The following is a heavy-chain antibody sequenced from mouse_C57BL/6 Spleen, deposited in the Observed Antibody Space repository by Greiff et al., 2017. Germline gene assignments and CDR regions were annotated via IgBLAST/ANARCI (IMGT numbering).Heavy chain of an antibody. Sequence: VKVVESDAELVKPGASVKISCKVSGYTFTDHTIHWMKQRPEQGLEWIGYIYPRDGSTKYNEKFKGKATLTADKSSSTAYMQLNSLTSEDSAVYFCARTGTWGAMDYWGQGTSVTVSS. CDR2: IYPRDGST. D-gene: IGHD4-1*01. CDR1: GYTFTDHT. CDR3: ARTGTWGAMDY. V-gene: IGHV1-78*01. J-gene: IGHJ4*01.